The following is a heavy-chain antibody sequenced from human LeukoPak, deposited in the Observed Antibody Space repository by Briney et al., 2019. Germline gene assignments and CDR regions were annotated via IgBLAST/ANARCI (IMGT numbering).Heavy chain of an antibody. V-gene: IGHV3-23*01. CDR1: RFTFSSYG. J-gene: IGHJ5*02. CDR3: AKLNSIGGFGRFDP. CDR2: IGGSGGVT. Sequence: GGSLRLSCGASRFTFSSYGMSWVRQAPGRGLEWVSGIGGSGGVTNYAGSVKGRFTISRDNSKNTLYLQMNSLRVEDTAVYYCAKLNSIGGFGRFDPWGQGTLVTVAS. D-gene: IGHD1-26*01.